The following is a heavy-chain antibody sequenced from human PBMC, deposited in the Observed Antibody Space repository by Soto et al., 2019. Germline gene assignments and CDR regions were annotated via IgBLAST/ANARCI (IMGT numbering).Heavy chain of an antibody. D-gene: IGHD7-27*01. J-gene: IGHJ4*02. CDR1: AYTFTSYD. Sequence: QVQLVQSGAEVKKPGASVKVSCKAAAYTFTSYDINWVRQATGQDFEWMGWMNPNNGNTAYAQKFQGRVTMTRDTSQSTAFMELSSLTSEDTAVYYCARGPRNWGVDYWGQGTLVTVSS. CDR3: ARGPRNWGVDY. CDR2: MNPNNGNT. V-gene: IGHV1-8*01.